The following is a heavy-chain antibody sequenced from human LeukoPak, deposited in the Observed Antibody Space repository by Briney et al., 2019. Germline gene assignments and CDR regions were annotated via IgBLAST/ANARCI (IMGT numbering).Heavy chain of an antibody. V-gene: IGHV4-34*01. CDR3: ARAYYDFWSGYSN. J-gene: IGHJ4*02. CDR2: INHSGST. D-gene: IGHD3-3*01. CDR1: GGSFSGYY. Sequence: PSETLSLTCADYGGSFSGYYWSWIRQPPGKGLEWIGEINHSGSTNYNPSLKSRVTISVDTSKNQFSLKLSSVTAADTAVYYCARAYYDFWSGYSNWGQGTLVTVSS.